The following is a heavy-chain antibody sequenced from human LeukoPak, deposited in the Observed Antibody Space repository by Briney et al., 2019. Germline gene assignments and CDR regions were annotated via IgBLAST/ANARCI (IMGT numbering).Heavy chain of an antibody. Sequence: GGSLRLSCGAFGFTFTNSWMAWVRQAPGKGLEWVSSISSSSSYIYYADSVKGRFIISRDNPKNSLYLQMNSLRAEDTAVYYCAGWGSDFNYWGQGTLVTVSS. J-gene: IGHJ4*02. V-gene: IGHV3-21*01. D-gene: IGHD3-16*01. CDR1: GFTFTNSW. CDR2: ISSSSSYI. CDR3: AGWGSDFNY.